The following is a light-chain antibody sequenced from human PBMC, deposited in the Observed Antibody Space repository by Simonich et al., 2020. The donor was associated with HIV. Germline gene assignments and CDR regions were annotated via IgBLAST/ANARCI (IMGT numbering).Light chain of an antibody. Sequence: EIVMTQSPATLSVSTGERVTLSCRASQSVSSNLAWYQQKPGQAPRLLIYGASTRATGIPARFSGSGSGTEFTLTINSMQSEDFAVYYCQQYGSSPYTFGQGTKLEIK. CDR1: QSVSSN. J-gene: IGKJ2*01. V-gene: IGKV3-15*01. CDR3: QQYGSSPYT. CDR2: GAS.